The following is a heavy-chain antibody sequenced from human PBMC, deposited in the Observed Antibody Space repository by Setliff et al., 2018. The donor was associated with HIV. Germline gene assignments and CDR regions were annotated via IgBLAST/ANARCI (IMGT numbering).Heavy chain of an antibody. CDR3: AREATNYYGMDV. J-gene: IGHJ6*02. Sequence: GGSLRLSCAASGFTFRGYWMHWVRQAPGKGLVWVSRINTDGSGTTYADSVKGRFTISRDNAKNTLYLQMNSLSAEDTAVYYCAREATNYYGMDVWGQGTTVTVSS. CDR1: GFTFRGYW. D-gene: IGHD5-12*01. V-gene: IGHV3-74*01. CDR2: INTDGSGT.